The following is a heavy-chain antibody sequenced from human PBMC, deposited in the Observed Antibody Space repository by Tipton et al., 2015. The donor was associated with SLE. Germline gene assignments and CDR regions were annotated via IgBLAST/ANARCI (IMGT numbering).Heavy chain of an antibody. V-gene: IGHV1-2*06. CDR2: INPNSGGT. CDR3: ASTGHGVVAVPDGMDV. D-gene: IGHD2-15*01. J-gene: IGHJ6*02. Sequence: QSAAEVKKPGASVKGSCKASGYTVTGYYMHWVRQAPGQGLEWMGRINPNSGGTNYAQKFQGRVTMTRDTSISTAYMELSRLRSDDTAVYYWASTGHGVVAVPDGMDVWGQGTTVTVSS. CDR1: GYTVTGYY.